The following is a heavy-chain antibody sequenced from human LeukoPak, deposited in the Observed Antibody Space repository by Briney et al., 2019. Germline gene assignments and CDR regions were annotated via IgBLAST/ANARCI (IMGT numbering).Heavy chain of an antibody. CDR2: ISTDGSSR. J-gene: IGHJ6*02. CDR3: ASYLTSIPSGMDV. D-gene: IGHD2/OR15-2a*01. Sequence: PGGSLRLSCAASGFTFSSYWMHWLRQEPRKGLVWVSRISTDGSSRSYADSVKGRFTISRDNGKNTLYLQMNSLRAEDTAVYYCASYLTSIPSGMDVWGQGATVTVSS. V-gene: IGHV3-74*01. CDR1: GFTFSSYW.